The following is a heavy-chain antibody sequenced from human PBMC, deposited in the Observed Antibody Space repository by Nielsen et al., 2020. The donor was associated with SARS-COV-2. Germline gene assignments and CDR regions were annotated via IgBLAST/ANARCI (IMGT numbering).Heavy chain of an antibody. CDR2: IEQDGSEK. J-gene: IGHJ4*02. CDR3: ARDYGGYVGY. Sequence: GESLKISCAASGFTFSSYWMSWVRQAPGKGLEWVANIEQDGSEKYYVDSVKGRFTISRDNAKNSLYLQMNSLRAEDTAVYYCARDYGGYVGYWGQGTLVTVSS. V-gene: IGHV3-7*03. D-gene: IGHD5-12*01. CDR1: GFTFSSYW.